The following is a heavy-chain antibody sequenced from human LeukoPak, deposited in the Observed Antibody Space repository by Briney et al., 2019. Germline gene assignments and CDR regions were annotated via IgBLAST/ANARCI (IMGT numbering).Heavy chain of an antibody. CDR1: GYTFGSYD. J-gene: IGHJ3*02. V-gene: IGHV1-69*13. CDR3: ARDKRDDFWSGSFVAFDI. CDR2: IIPIFGTA. D-gene: IGHD3-3*01. Sequence: SVTVSCKSSGYTFGSYDIGWVRQAPGQWLEGMGGIIPIFGTANYAQKFQGRVTITADESTSTAYMELSSLRSEDTAVYYCARDKRDDFWSGSFVAFDIWGQGTMVTVSS.